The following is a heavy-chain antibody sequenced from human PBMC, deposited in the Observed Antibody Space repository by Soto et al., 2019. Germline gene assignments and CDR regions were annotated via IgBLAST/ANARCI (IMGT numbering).Heavy chain of an antibody. D-gene: IGHD3-22*01. CDR2: IDPSDSQT. CDR3: ARQIYDSDTGPNFQYYFDS. V-gene: IGHV5-10-1*01. CDR1: GYSFAGYW. Sequence: GESLKISCKGSGYSFAGYWITWVRQKPGKGLEWMGRIDPSDSQTYYSPSFRGHVTISVTKSITTVFLQWSSLRASDTAMYYCARQIYDSDTGPNFQYYFDSWGQGTPVTVTS. J-gene: IGHJ4*02.